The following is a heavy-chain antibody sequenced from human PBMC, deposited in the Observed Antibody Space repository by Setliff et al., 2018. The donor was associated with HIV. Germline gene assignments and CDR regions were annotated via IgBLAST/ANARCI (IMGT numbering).Heavy chain of an antibody. V-gene: IGHV4-34*01. D-gene: IGHD5-18*01. CDR3: ARVYGYGHSPIDS. CDR2: INHSGST. Sequence: SETLSLTCAVYGGSFSHYYRNWVRQSPGQGLEWIGEINHSGSTNYNPSLKSRVTISVDRSKNQFSLKLNSLTAADTAVYYCARVYGYGHSPIDSWGQGTPVTVSS. CDR1: GGSFSHYY. J-gene: IGHJ4*02.